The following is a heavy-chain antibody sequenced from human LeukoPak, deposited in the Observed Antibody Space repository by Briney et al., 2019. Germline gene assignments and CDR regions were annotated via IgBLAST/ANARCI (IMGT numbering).Heavy chain of an antibody. J-gene: IGHJ3*02. CDR2: IYHSGST. Sequence: PSETLSLTCAVSGGSISSSNWWSWVRQPPGKGLEWIGEIYHSGSTNYNPSLKSRVTISVDKSKNQFSLKLSSVTAADTAVYYCARDLRPQKGDAFDIWGQGTMVTVSS. V-gene: IGHV4-4*02. CDR3: ARDLRPQKGDAFDI. CDR1: GGSISSSNW.